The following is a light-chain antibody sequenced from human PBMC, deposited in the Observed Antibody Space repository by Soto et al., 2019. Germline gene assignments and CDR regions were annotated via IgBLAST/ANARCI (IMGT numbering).Light chain of an antibody. CDR1: SSNIGNNY. Sequence: QSVLTQPPSVSAAPGQKVIISCAGSSSNIGNNYVSWYQQLPGTAPKLLIYENNKRPSGIPDRFSGSKSGTSATLGITGLQTGDEADYYCGTWDNSLSALFGGGTQLTVL. CDR2: ENN. J-gene: IGLJ2*01. V-gene: IGLV1-51*02. CDR3: GTWDNSLSAL.